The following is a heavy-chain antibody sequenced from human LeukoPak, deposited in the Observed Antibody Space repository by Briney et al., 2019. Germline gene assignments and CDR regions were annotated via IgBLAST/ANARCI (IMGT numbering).Heavy chain of an antibody. J-gene: IGHJ6*03. CDR2: FSGSGGTT. Sequence: GGSLRLSCAASGFTFSSYAMDWVRQAPGRGLEWVSGFSGSGGTTYYADSVKGRFTISRDNSKNTLYLQMNSLRAEDTAVYYCANGDRCTSPNCLGYYYFYMDVWGKGTTVTVSS. D-gene: IGHD2-8*01. V-gene: IGHV3-23*01. CDR3: ANGDRCTSPNCLGYYYFYMDV. CDR1: GFTFSSYA.